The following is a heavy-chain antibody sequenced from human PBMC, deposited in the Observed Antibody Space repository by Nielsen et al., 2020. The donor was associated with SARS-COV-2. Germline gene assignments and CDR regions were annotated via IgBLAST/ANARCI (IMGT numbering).Heavy chain of an antibody. CDR3: ARGNTKDHSLDV. CDR1: GGSISSYY. CDR2: IYYSGST. J-gene: IGHJ6*02. D-gene: IGHD2-8*01. Sequence: SETLSLTCTVSGGSISSYYWGWIRQPPGKGLEWIGSIYYSGSTYYNPSLKSRVTISVDTSKNQFSLKLSSVTAADTAVYYCARGNTKDHSLDVWGQGTTVTVSS. V-gene: IGHV4-39*01.